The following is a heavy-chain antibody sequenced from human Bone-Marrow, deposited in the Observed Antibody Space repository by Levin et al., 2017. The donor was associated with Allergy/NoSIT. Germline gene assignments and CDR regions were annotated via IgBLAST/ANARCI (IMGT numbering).Heavy chain of an antibody. CDR2: ISNNGDSI. V-gene: IGHV3-11*01. CDR1: GLTLTDVY. J-gene: IGHJ5*02. D-gene: IGHD2/OR15-2a*01. CDR3: ARARGLGPGGHFHP. Sequence: PGGSLRLSCVASGLTLTDVYMSWIRQAPGRGLEWVSYISNNGDSIKYADSVKGRFTISRDNAKNSVYLQMNTLRPEDTALYYCARARGLGPGGHFHPWGQGTLVTVSS.